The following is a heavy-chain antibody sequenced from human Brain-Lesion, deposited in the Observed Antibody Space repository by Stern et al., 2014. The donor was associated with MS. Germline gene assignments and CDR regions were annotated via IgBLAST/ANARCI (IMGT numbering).Heavy chain of an antibody. V-gene: IGHV3-21*01. J-gene: IGHJ4*02. CDR1: GFTFSDSS. Sequence: EVQLVASGGGLVKPGGSLRLSCAASGFTFSDSSLFWVRQAPGKGLEWVSCIRSNQKYINYADSRKGRFTISRENARNSLYLQMNSLRVDDTAVYYCATVSPYTSSWYPFFDNWGQGTRVTVSS. CDR3: ATVSPYTSSWYPFFDN. D-gene: IGHD6-13*01. CDR2: IRSNQKYI.